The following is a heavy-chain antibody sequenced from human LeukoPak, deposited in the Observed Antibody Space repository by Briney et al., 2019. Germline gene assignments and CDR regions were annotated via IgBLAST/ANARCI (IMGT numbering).Heavy chain of an antibody. J-gene: IGHJ5*02. V-gene: IGHV1-69*05. CDR3: ARDYSSWYGGFDP. CDR2: IIPIFGTA. Sequence: SVKVSCKASGGTFSSYAISWVRQAPGQGLEWMGGIIPIFGTANYAQKFQGRVTITTDESTSTAYMELSSLRSEDTAVYYCARDYSSWYGGFDPWGQGTLVIVSS. D-gene: IGHD6-13*01. CDR1: GGTFSSYA.